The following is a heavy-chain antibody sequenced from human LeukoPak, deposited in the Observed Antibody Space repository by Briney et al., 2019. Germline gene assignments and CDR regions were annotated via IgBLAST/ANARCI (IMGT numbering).Heavy chain of an antibody. CDR2: ISAYNGNT. J-gene: IGHJ5*02. Sequence: ASVKVSCKASGYTFTSYGISWVRQAPGQGLEWMGWISAYNGNTNYAQKLQGRVTMTTDTSTSTAYMELRSLRSEDTAVYYCARGPYTPSPGIAAAYWFDPWGQGTLVTVSS. V-gene: IGHV1-18*01. CDR3: ARGPYTPSPGIAAAYWFDP. D-gene: IGHD6-13*01. CDR1: GYTFTSYG.